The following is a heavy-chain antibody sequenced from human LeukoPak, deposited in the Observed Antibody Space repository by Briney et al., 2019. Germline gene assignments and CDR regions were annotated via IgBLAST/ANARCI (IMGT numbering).Heavy chain of an antibody. D-gene: IGHD4-17*01. CDR3: ARDGSLLSGDYVFEAYYCYGMDV. Sequence: PSETLSLTCTVSGGSISSGGYYWSWIRQHPGKGLEWIGYIYYSGSTYYNPSLKSRVTISVDTSKNQFSLKLSSVTAADTAVYYCARDGSLLSGDYVFEAYYCYGMDVWGQGTTVTVSS. V-gene: IGHV4-31*03. CDR2: IYYSGST. J-gene: IGHJ6*02. CDR1: GGSISSGGYY.